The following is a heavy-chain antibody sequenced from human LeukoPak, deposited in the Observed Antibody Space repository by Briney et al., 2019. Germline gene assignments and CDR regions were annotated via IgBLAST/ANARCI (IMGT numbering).Heavy chain of an antibody. V-gene: IGHV1-2*02. CDR2: FNPKSGDT. CDR3: ARDSSTWYSDYYYYMDV. CDR1: GFMFTAYY. D-gene: IGHD2/OR15-2a*01. Sequence: GASVKVSCKTSGFMFTAYYIHWVRQVPGQGLEWMGWFNPKSGDTNYPQKFQGRVTMTGDTSTSTAYMELSRLRSDDTARYFCARDSSTWYSDYYYYMDVWGKGTTVTVSS. J-gene: IGHJ6*03.